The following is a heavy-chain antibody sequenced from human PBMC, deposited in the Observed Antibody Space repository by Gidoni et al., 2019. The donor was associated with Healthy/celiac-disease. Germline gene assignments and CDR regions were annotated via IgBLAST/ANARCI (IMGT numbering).Heavy chain of an antibody. CDR2: SSSSSSTI. J-gene: IGHJ6*02. Sequence: EVQLVVSGGGLVQPGGSLRLSCAASGFTFSSYSMKWVRRAPGKGLEWVSYSSSSSSTIYYADSVKGRFTIARDNAKNSLYLQMNSLRDEDTAVYYCAREGYDILTGYYRDYYYDYGMDVWGQGTTVTVSS. D-gene: IGHD3-9*01. V-gene: IGHV3-48*02. CDR1: GFTFSSYS. CDR3: AREGYDILTGYYRDYYYDYGMDV.